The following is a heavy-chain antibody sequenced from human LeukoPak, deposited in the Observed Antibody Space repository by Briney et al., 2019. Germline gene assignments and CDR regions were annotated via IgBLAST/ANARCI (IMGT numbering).Heavy chain of an antibody. Sequence: GGSLRLSCAASGFRLSDYWMSWVSQAPGKGLEWVTNINHDGSEKYYVDSARGRFTISRDNAKPSLYLEMNSLRAEDTAVYYCARCSNAVCTLGMDVWGQGTTVTVSS. J-gene: IGHJ6*02. CDR3: ARCSNAVCTLGMDV. D-gene: IGHD2-8*01. V-gene: IGHV3-7*03. CDR2: INHDGSEK. CDR1: GFRLSDYW.